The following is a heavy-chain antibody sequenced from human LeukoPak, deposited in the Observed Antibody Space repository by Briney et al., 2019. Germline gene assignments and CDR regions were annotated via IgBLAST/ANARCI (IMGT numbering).Heavy chain of an antibody. J-gene: IGHJ5*02. D-gene: IGHD2-2*01. CDR1: GGSISSYY. Sequence: PSETLSLTCTVSGGSISSYYWSWIRQPAGKGLEWIGRIYTSGSTNYNPSLKSRVTMSVDTSKNQFSLKLSSVTAADTAVYYCARGHPNCSSTSCWFDPWGQGTLVTVSS. V-gene: IGHV4-4*07. CDR2: IYTSGST. CDR3: ARGHPNCSSTSCWFDP.